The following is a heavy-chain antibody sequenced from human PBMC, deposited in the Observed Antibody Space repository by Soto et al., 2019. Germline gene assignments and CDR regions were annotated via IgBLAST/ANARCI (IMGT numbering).Heavy chain of an antibody. D-gene: IGHD2-2*01. CDR1: GGTFGSYA. J-gene: IGHJ6*02. V-gene: IGHV1-69*01. CDR2: IIPIPGTA. CDR3: ARSQRSSTSSEIYYYYYYGMDV. Sequence: QVQLVQSGAEVKKPGSSVKVSCKASGGTFGSYAISWVRQAPGQGLEWMGGIIPIPGTANYAQKFQGRVTIAADESTSTAYMELSSPRSEDTAVYYCARSQRSSTSSEIYYYYYYGMDVWGQGTTVTVSS.